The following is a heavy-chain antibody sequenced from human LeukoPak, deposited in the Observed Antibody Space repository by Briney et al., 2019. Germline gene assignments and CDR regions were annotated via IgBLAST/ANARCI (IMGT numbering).Heavy chain of an antibody. V-gene: IGHV1-24*01. D-gene: IGHD1-1*01. J-gene: IGHJ6*02. CDR2: FDPEDGET. CDR3: ATDIERNYYYYGMDV. CDR1: GYTLTELS. Sequence: ASVKVSCKVSGYTLTELSMHWVRQAPGKGLERMGGFDPEDGETIYAQKFQGRVTMTEDTSTDTAYMELSSLRSEDTAVYYCATDIERNYYYYGMDVWGQGTTVTVSS.